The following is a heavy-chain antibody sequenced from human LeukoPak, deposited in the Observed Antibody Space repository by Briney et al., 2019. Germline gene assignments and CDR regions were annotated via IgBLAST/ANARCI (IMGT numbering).Heavy chain of an antibody. D-gene: IGHD6-6*01. J-gene: IGHJ5*02. CDR1: GYTFTGYY. CDR3: ARGLIAARRGNWFDP. CDR2: INPNSGGT. V-gene: IGHV1-2*02. Sequence: GASVKVSCKASGYTFTGYYMHWVRQAPGQGLEWMGWINPNSGGTNYAQKFQGRVTMTRDTSISTAYMERSRLRSDDTAVYYCARGLIAARRGNWFDPWGQGTLVTVSS.